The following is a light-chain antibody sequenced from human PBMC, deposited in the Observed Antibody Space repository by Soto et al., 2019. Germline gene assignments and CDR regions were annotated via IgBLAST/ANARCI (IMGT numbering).Light chain of an antibody. V-gene: IGKV3-15*01. CDR1: QSVSSN. CDR2: GAS. J-gene: IGKJ1*01. CDR3: QQYNNWPQT. Sequence: EIVMTQSPATLSVSPLEIATLSCRASQSVSSNLAWYQQKPGQAPRLLIYGASTRATGIPARFSGSGSGTEFTLTISSLQPQDFAVYYCQQYNNWPQTFGQGTKVDIK.